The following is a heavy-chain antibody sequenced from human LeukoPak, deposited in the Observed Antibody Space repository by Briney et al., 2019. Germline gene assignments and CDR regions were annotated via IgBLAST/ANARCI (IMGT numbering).Heavy chain of an antibody. D-gene: IGHD3-16*01. CDR1: GFTFSSYG. J-gene: IGHJ4*02. CDR2: ISYDGSNK. CDR3: AKGTLGDY. V-gene: IGHV3-30*18. Sequence: PGRSLRLSCAASGFTFSSYGMHWVRQAPDKGLEWVAVISYDGSNKYYADSVKGRFTISRDNSKNTLYLQMNSLRAEDTAVYYCAKGTLGDYWGQGTLVTVS.